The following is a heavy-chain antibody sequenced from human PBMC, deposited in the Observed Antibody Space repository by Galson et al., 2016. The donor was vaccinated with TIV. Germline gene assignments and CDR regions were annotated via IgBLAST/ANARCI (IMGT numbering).Heavy chain of an antibody. CDR1: GFTFSDYA. Sequence: SLRLSCAASGFTFSDYAMHWVRQTPGKGLEWVAVISYDGSNKFYADSVKGRFTFSRDNSKNTLYLQMNSLRAEDTAMYFCARELVSSGYFDYWGQGTLVTVTS. CDR3: ARELVSSGYFDY. D-gene: IGHD6-6*01. CDR2: ISYDGSNK. J-gene: IGHJ4*03. V-gene: IGHV3-30-3*01.